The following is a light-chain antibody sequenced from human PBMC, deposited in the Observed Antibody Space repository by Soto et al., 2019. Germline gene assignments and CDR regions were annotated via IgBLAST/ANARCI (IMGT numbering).Light chain of an antibody. CDR3: QQYGSSPPIT. CDR1: QSVSSSY. J-gene: IGKJ5*01. V-gene: IGKV3-20*01. Sequence: EIVLTQSPGTPSLSPGERATLSCRASQSVSSSYLAWYQQKPGQAPRLLIYGASSRATGIPDRFSGSGSGTDFTLTISRLEPEDFAVYYCQQYGSSPPITFGQGTRLEN. CDR2: GAS.